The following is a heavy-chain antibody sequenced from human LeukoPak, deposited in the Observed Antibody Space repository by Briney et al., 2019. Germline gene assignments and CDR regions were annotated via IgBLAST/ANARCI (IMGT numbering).Heavy chain of an antibody. V-gene: IGHV3-21*01. CDR3: ARSIAADGIDYMDV. Sequence: GGTLRLSCAASGFTFSSYSMNWVRQAPGKGLEWVSSISSSRTYIYYADSVKGRFTISRDNAKNSLYLQMNSLRAEDTAVYYCARSIAADGIDYMDVWGKGTTVTVSS. CDR2: ISSSRTYI. CDR1: GFTFSSYS. D-gene: IGHD6-13*01. J-gene: IGHJ6*03.